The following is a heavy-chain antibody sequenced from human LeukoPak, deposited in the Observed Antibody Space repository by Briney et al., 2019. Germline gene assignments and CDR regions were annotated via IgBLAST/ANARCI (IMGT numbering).Heavy chain of an antibody. D-gene: IGHD1-1*01. J-gene: IGHJ4*02. CDR1: GYLISSGYF. V-gene: IGHV4-38-2*02. CDR3: ARERTSTFDY. CDR2: MYHSGST. Sequence: SETLSLTCNVSGYLISSGYFWGWIRQPPGKGLEWIASMYHSGSTYYNPSLKSRVTISVDTSKNQFSLKLRSVAAADTAVYYCARERTSTFDYWGQGTLVTVSS.